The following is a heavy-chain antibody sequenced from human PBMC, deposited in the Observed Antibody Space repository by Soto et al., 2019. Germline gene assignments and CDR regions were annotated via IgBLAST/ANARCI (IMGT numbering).Heavy chain of an antibody. CDR2: INHSGST. V-gene: IGHV4-34*01. CDR1: GGSFSGYY. D-gene: IGHD3-3*01. Sequence: PSETLSLTCAVYGGSFSGYYCSWIGQPPGKGLGWIGEINHSGSTNYNPSLKSRVTISVDTSKNQFSLKLSSVTAADTAVYYCARGSNVLRFLEWRIGPSTQTDSYGMDVWGQGTTVTVSS. CDR3: ARGSNVLRFLEWRIGPSTQTDSYGMDV. J-gene: IGHJ6*02.